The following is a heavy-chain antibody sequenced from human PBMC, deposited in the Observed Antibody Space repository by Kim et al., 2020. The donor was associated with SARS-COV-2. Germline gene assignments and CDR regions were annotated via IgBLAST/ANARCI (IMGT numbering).Heavy chain of an antibody. J-gene: IGHJ3*02. D-gene: IGHD6-13*01. CDR1: GFTFSSYG. CDR2: IWYDGSNK. Sequence: GGSLRLSCAASGFTFSSYGMHWVRQAPGKGLEWVAVIWYDGSNKYYADSVKDRFTISRDNSKNTLYLQMNSLRAEDTAVYYCARDGSSSWYTGAFDIWGQGTMVTVSS. V-gene: IGHV3-33*01. CDR3: ARDGSSSWYTGAFDI.